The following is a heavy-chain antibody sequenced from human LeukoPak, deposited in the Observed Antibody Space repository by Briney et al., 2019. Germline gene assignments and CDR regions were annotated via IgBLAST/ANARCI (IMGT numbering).Heavy chain of an antibody. CDR1: GFTFSNYL. V-gene: IGHV3-30-3*01. Sequence: GGSLRLSCVGSGFTFSNYLMNWVRQAPGKGLEWVAVISYDGSNKYYADSVKGRFTISRDNSKNTLYLQMNSLRAEDTAVYYCARQGGYYGSGSYFFDYWGQGTLVTVSS. CDR2: ISYDGSNK. J-gene: IGHJ4*02. CDR3: ARQGGYYGSGSYFFDY. D-gene: IGHD3-10*01.